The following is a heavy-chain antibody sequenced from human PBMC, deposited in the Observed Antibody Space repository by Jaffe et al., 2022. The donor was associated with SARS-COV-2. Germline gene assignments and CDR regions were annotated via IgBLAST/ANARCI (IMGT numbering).Heavy chain of an antibody. CDR2: ISGSGGST. CDR1: GFTFSSYA. V-gene: IGHV3-23*01. D-gene: IGHD6-19*01. CDR3: AKGPFDSGWYDPSYYFDY. Sequence: EVQLLESGGGLVQPGGSLRLSCAASGFTFSSYAMSWVRQAPGKGLEWVSAISGSGGSTYYADSVKGRFTISRDNSKNTLYLQMNSLRAEDTAVYYCAKGPFDSGWYDPSYYFDYWGQGTLVTVSS. J-gene: IGHJ4*02.